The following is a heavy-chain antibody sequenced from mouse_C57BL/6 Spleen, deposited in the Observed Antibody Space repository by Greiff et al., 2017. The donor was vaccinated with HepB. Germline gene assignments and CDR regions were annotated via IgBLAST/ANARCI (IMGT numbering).Heavy chain of an antibody. Sequence: DVKLQESGGGLVQPGGSMKLSCVASGFTFSNYWMNWVRQSPEKGLEWVAQIRLKSDNYATHYAESVKGRFTISRDDSKSSVYLQMNNLRAEDTGIYYCTEGDYDLDYWGQGTTLTVSS. V-gene: IGHV6-3*01. CDR3: TEGDYDLDY. J-gene: IGHJ2*01. CDR2: IRLKSDNYAT. D-gene: IGHD2-4*01. CDR1: GFTFSNYW.